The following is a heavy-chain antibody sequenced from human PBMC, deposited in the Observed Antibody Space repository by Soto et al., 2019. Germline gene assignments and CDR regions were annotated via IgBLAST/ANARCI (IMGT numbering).Heavy chain of an antibody. CDR2: IIPMLGIA. V-gene: IGHV1-69*02. D-gene: IGHD6-19*01. CDR1: GGTFSSYT. CDR3: ARTHSGWYSIFWFDP. J-gene: IGHJ5*02. Sequence: SVKVSCKASGGTFSSYTFSWVRQAPGQGLEWMGRIIPMLGIANYAQKFQGRVTITADKSTSTVYKELSSLRSEDTAVYYCARTHSGWYSIFWFDPWGQGTLVTVSS.